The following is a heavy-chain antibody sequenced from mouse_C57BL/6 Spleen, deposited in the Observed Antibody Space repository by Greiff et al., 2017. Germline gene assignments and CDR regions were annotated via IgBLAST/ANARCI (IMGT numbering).Heavy chain of an antibody. D-gene: IGHD1-1*01. CDR3: ARSRTYGDYAMDY. J-gene: IGHJ4*01. V-gene: IGHV1-80*01. CDR1: GYAFSSSW. Sequence: QVQLQQSGAELVKPGASVKISCKASGYAFSSSWMHWVKQRPGKGLEWIGQIYPGDGDTNYNGKFKGKATLTADKSSSTAYMQLSSLTSEDSAVYFCARSRTYGDYAMDYWGQGTSVTVSS. CDR2: IYPGDGDT.